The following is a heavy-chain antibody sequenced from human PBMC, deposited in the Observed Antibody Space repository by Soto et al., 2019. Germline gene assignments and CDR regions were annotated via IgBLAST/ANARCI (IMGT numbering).Heavy chain of an antibody. V-gene: IGHV1-18*01. D-gene: IGHD6-13*01. CDR1: GYTFTNYA. J-gene: IGHJ4*02. CDR3: ARDLAAAGPFEC. CDR2: ISAYNGNT. Sequence: QVQLVQSGAEVKKPGASVKVSCKASGYTFTNYAFSWVRQAPGQGLEWMGWISAYNGNTNYPQKLQGRVTMTTATSTSTAYMELRSLRSDATAVYYCARDLAAAGPFECWGQGTLVTVSS.